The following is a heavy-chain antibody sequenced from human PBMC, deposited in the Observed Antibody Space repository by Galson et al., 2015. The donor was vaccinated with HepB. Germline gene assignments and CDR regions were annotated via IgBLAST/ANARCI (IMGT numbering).Heavy chain of an antibody. CDR3: TRRGGGLDV. J-gene: IGHJ6*02. Sequence: SLRLSCAVSGFTFSGSAMHWVRQASGKGLEWVGRIRSKANSYATAYAASVKGRFTISRDDSKNTAYLQMNSLKTEDTAVYYCTRRGGGLDVWGQGTTVTVSS. CDR1: GFTFSGSA. D-gene: IGHD1-26*01. V-gene: IGHV3-73*01. CDR2: IRSKANSYAT.